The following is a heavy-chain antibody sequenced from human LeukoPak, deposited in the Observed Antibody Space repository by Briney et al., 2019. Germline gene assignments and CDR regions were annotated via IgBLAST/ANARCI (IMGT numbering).Heavy chain of an antibody. Sequence: GGSLRLSCAASGFTFSSYEMNWVRQAPGKGLEWVSYISSSGSTIYYADSVKGRFTISRDNAKNSLYLQTNSLRAEDTAVYYCARVLSSGYYFDYWGQGTLVTVSS. CDR2: ISSSGSTI. CDR3: ARVLSSGYYFDY. V-gene: IGHV3-48*03. D-gene: IGHD3-22*01. CDR1: GFTFSSYE. J-gene: IGHJ4*02.